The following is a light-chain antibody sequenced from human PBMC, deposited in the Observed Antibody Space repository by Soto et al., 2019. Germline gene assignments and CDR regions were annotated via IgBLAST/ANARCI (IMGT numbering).Light chain of an antibody. V-gene: IGKV2-28*01. Sequence: DIVMTQSPLSLPVTPGEPASISCRSSQSLLHSNGYNYLDWYLQKPGQSPQLLIYLGSNRASGVPDRFSGSGSGTDFTLKISRVEAEDVEVYYCMQALQTQWTFGQGTKVEIK. J-gene: IGKJ1*01. CDR2: LGS. CDR1: QSLLHSNGYNY. CDR3: MQALQTQWT.